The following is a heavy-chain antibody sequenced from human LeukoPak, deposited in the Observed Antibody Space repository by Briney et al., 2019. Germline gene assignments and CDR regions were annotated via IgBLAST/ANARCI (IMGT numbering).Heavy chain of an antibody. CDR2: IYYSGST. J-gene: IGHJ3*02. CDR1: GGSISSGGYY. CDR3: ARERNILGYYSGGSCPMNAFDI. Sequence: SQTLSLTCTVSGGSISSGGYYWSWIRQHPGKGLEWIGYIYYSGSTYYNPSLKSRVTISVDTSKNQFSLKLSSVTAADTAVYYCARERNILGYYSGGSCPMNAFDIWGQGTMVTVSS. D-gene: IGHD2-15*01. V-gene: IGHV4-31*03.